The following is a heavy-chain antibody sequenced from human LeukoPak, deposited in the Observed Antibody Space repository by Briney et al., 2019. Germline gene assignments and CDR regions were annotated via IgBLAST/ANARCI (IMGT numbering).Heavy chain of an antibody. D-gene: IGHD2-2*01. J-gene: IGHJ5*02. CDR2: IYYSGTT. V-gene: IGHV4-39*07. CDR3: ARVGYCSSTSCQGWFDP. CDR1: GGSFSSSSYY. Sequence: SETLSLTCTVSGGSFSSSSYYWGWIRQPPGKGLEWIGSIYYSGTTYYNPSLKSRVIISVDTSKSQFSLKLSSVTAADTAVYYCARVGYCSSTSCQGWFDPWGQGTLVTVSS.